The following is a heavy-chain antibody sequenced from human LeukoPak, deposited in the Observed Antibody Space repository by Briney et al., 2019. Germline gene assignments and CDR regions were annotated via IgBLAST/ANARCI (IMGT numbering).Heavy chain of an antibody. V-gene: IGHV3-30*04. CDR1: GFIFSSYA. CDR2: ISYDGSNK. Sequence: GGSLRLSCAATGFIFSSYAMHWVRQAPGKGLEWVAVISYDGSNKYYADSVKGRFTISRDNSKTTLYLQMNSLRAEDTAVYYCARDLTPGVAFDYWGQGTLVTVSS. J-gene: IGHJ4*02. D-gene: IGHD2-15*01. CDR3: ARDLTPGVAFDY.